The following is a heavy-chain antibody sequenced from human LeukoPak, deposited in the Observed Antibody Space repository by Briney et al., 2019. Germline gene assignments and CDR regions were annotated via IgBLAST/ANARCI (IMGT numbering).Heavy chain of an antibody. J-gene: IGHJ5*02. CDR2: INPNSGGT. V-gene: IGHV1-2*02. CDR1: GYTLTGYY. Sequence: ASVKVSCKASGYTLTGYYMHWVRQAPGQGLEWMGWINPNSGGTNYAQKFQGRVTMTRDTSTSTAYMELRSLRSDDTAVYYCARESRWFGRGPWGQGTLVTVSS. D-gene: IGHD3-10*01. CDR3: ARESRWFGRGP.